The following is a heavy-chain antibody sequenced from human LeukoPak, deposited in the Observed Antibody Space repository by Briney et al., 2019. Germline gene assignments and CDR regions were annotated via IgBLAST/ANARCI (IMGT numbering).Heavy chain of an antibody. J-gene: IGHJ3*02. CDR1: GFTFRNYM. Sequence: SGGSLRLSCAASGFTFRNYMMHWVRQAPGKGLDWVAVILEDGSIQHYADSVKGRFTISRDNAKNSLYLQMNSLRAEDTAVYYCATERSYYESPEGSVGAFDIWGPGTMVTVSS. V-gene: IGHV3-30*04. CDR2: ILEDGSIQ. CDR3: ATERSYYESPEGSVGAFDI. D-gene: IGHD1-26*01.